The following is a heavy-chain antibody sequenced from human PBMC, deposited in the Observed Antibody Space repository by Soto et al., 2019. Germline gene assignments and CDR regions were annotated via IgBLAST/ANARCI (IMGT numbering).Heavy chain of an antibody. V-gene: IGHV4-39*01. CDR2: IYYSGST. CDR3: ARHYYGSGSHWYYYYGMDV. J-gene: IGHJ6*02. D-gene: IGHD3-10*01. Sequence: SETLSLTXTVSGGSISSSSYYWGWIRQPPGKGLEWIGSIYYSGSTYYNPSLKSRVTISVDTSKNQFSLKLSSVTAADTAVYYCARHYYGSGSHWYYYYGMDVWGQGTTVTVSS. CDR1: GGSISSSSYY.